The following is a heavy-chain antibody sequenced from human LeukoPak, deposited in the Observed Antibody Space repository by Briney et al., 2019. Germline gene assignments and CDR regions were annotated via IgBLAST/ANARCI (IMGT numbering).Heavy chain of an antibody. CDR3: ARGGSQQLAN. J-gene: IGHJ4*02. V-gene: IGHV4-30-2*01. Sequence: SQTLSLTCAVSGGSISSGGYYWSWIRQPPGKGLEWIGYIYHSGSTYYNPSLKSRVTISVDRSKNQFSLKLSSVTAADTAVYYCARGGSQQLANWGQGTLVTVSS. CDR2: IYHSGST. D-gene: IGHD6-13*01. CDR1: GGSISSGGYY.